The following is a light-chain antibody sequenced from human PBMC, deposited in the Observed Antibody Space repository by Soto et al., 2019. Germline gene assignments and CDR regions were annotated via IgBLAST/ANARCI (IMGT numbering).Light chain of an antibody. CDR3: QSYDSSLSGWV. CDR1: SSTIGAGYD. Sequence: QSVLTQPPSVSGAPGQRVTISCTGSSSTIGAGYDVHWYQQLPGTAPKLLIYGNSNRPSAVPDRFSGSKSGTSASLAITGLQAEDEADYYCQSYDSSLSGWVFGGGTKLTVL. V-gene: IGLV1-40*01. CDR2: GNS. J-gene: IGLJ3*02.